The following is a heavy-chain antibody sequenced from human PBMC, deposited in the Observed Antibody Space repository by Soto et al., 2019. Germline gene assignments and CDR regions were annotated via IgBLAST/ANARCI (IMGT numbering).Heavy chain of an antibody. CDR3: ARLGGYCSSTKCYGYYGMDV. D-gene: IGHD2-2*01. CDR2: FHYSENT. V-gene: IGHV4-39*01. CDR1: GGSISSGPYS. J-gene: IGHJ6*02. Sequence: SETLSLTCTVSGGSISSGPYSWGWIRQPPGEGLEWIGTFHYSENTYYNPSLESRVTISVDTSKNQFSLKVSSVTVADTAVYFCARLGGYCSSTKCYGYYGMDVWGQGTAVTVSS.